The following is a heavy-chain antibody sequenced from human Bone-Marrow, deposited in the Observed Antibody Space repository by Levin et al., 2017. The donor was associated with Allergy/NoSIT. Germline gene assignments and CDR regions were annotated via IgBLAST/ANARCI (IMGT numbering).Heavy chain of an antibody. Sequence: HSGGSLRLSCAASGFPFSGHGMHWVRQAPGKGLEWLTVISYDGSNKYYAESVKGRFTISRDNSKNTLYLEMNSLRPEDTAVYYCVKDNGGTYHAGKNWFHPWGPGTLVTVSS. CDR3: VKDNGGTYHAGKNWFHP. CDR2: ISYDGSNK. CDR1: GFPFSGHG. V-gene: IGHV3-30*18. D-gene: IGHD1-26*01. J-gene: IGHJ5*02.